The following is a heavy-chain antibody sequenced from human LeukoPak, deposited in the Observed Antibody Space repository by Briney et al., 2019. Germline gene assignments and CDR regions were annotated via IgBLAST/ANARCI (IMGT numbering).Heavy chain of an antibody. J-gene: IGHJ4*02. CDR2: INHSGST. CDR1: GGSSSGYY. CDR3: ARWRSSGWYRYTPLPSDY. D-gene: IGHD6-19*01. V-gene: IGHV4-34*01. Sequence: SETLSLTCAVYGGSSSGYYWSWIRQPPGKGLEWIGEINHSGSTNYNPSLKSRVTISVDTSKNQFSLKLSSVTAADTAVYYCARWRSSGWYRYTPLPSDYWGQGTLVTVSS.